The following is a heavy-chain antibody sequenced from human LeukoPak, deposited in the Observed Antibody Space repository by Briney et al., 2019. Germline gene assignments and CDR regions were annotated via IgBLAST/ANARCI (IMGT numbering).Heavy chain of an antibody. J-gene: IGHJ4*02. CDR3: AGDLYRSSWYDFYY. V-gene: IGHV1-18*01. Sequence: ASVKVSCKASGYTFTSYGISWVRQAPGRGLEWMGWISAYNGNTNYAQKLQGRVTMTTDTSTSTAYMELRSLRSDDTAVYYCAGDLYRSSWYDFYYWGQGTLVTVSS. CDR1: GYTFTSYG. CDR2: ISAYNGNT. D-gene: IGHD6-13*01.